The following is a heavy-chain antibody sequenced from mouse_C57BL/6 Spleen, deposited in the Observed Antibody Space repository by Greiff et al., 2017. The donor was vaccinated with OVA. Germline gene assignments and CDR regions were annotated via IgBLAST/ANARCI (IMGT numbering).Heavy chain of an antibody. CDR1: GYSITSGYY. D-gene: IGHD2-1*01. CDR3: ARRYYGNSFYAMDD. V-gene: IGHV3-6*01. Sequence: VQLKESGPGLVKPSQSLSLTCSVTGYSITSGYYWNWIRQFPGNKLEWMGYISYDGSNNYNPSLKNRISITRDTSKNQFFLKLNSVTTEDTATYYCARRYYGNSFYAMDDWGQGTSVTVSS. CDR2: ISYDGSN. J-gene: IGHJ4*01.